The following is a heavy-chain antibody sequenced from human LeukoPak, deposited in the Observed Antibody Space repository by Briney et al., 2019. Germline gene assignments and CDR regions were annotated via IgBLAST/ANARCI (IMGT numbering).Heavy chain of an antibody. D-gene: IGHD5-24*01. J-gene: IGHJ5*02. CDR1: GDSISSISYY. Sequence: TSETLSLTCTVSGDSISSISYYWGWIRQPPVKGLEWIGSTYHNGSTYYNPSLKSRVTISVDTSKNQFSLKLSSVTAADTAVYYCARHPSGRMWLQQGGWFDPWGQGTLVTVSS. CDR3: ARHPSGRMWLQQGGWFDP. CDR2: TYHNGST. V-gene: IGHV4-39*01.